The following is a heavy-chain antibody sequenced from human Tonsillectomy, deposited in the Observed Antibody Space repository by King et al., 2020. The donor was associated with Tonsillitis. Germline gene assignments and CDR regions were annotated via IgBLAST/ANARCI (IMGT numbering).Heavy chain of an antibody. CDR3: ARESVAVAANDY. CDR2: TYYRSKWYN. D-gene: IGHD6-19*01. V-gene: IGHV6-1*01. CDR1: GDSVSSHSAA. Sequence: VQLQQSGPGLVKPSQTLSLTCTISGDSVSSHSAAWTWIRQSPSRGLEWLGRTYYRSKWYNDYAVSVKSRITIKSDTSKNQFSLQLNSVTPEDTAVYYCARESVAVAANDYWGQGTLVTVSS. J-gene: IGHJ4*02.